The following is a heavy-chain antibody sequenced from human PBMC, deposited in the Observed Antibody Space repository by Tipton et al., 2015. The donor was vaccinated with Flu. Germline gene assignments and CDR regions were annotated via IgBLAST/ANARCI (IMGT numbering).Heavy chain of an antibody. V-gene: IGHV3-33*08. Sequence: QVQLVQSGGTLVQPGGSLRLSCAASGFTFSSYAMHWVRQAPGKGLEWVAGIWYDGSNKYYADSVKGRFTISRDNSKNTLYLQMNSLRAEDTAVYYCARGYDILTDGGGYFDYWGQGTLVTVSS. CDR1: GFTFSSYA. J-gene: IGHJ4*02. D-gene: IGHD3-9*01. CDR3: ARGYDILTDGGGYFDY. CDR2: IWYDGSNK.